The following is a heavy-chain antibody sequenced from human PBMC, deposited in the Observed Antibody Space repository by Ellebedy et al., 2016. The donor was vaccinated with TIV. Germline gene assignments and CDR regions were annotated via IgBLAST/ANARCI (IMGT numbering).Heavy chain of an antibody. V-gene: IGHV3-23*01. CDR2: IGGSGDRT. J-gene: IGHJ4*02. D-gene: IGHD6-19*01. CDR1: GFTFSNYA. Sequence: GESLKISCAASGFTFSNYAMTWVRQAPGKGLEWVSAIGGSGDRTYYADSVEGRFTISRDNSKNTLYLQMNSLRAEDTAIYYCAKDLGMGIAVAGACHYWGQGTLVTVSS. CDR3: AKDLGMGIAVAGACHY.